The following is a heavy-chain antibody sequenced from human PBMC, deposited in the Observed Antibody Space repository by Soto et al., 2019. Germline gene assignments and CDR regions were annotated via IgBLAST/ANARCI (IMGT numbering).Heavy chain of an antibody. D-gene: IGHD2-15*01. Sequence: PSDTLSLTCAVYGGSFSGYYWSWIRQPPGKGLEWIGEINHSGSTNYNPSLKSRVTIPVDTSKNQFSLKLSSVTAADTAVYYCAGTDIVVVVAATPPWFDPWGQRTLVTVAS. V-gene: IGHV4-34*01. CDR1: GGSFSGYY. J-gene: IGHJ5*02. CDR3: AGTDIVVVVAATPPWFDP. CDR2: INHSGST.